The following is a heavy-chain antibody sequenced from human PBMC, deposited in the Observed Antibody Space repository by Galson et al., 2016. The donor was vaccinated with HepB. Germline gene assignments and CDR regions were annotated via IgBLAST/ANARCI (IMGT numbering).Heavy chain of an antibody. D-gene: IGHD4-11*01. CDR3: ARIFPYTNYVGSFDY. V-gene: IGHV4-39*01. CDR1: GGSIATSSYY. Sequence: SETLSLTCTVSGGSIATSSYYGGWIRQPPGKGLEWIVSVSCSGSTYYNPSLTSRVTTSVDTSKNQFSLQLRSVTAADTAVYYCARIFPYTNYVGSFDYWGQGALVTVSS. CDR2: VSCSGST. J-gene: IGHJ4*02.